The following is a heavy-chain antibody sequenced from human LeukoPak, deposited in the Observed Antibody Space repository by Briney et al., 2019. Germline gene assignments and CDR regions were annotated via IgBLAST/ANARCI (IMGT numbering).Heavy chain of an antibody. Sequence: GGSLRLSCAASGFTFSSYWMHWVRQAPGKGLVWVSRIKSDGSSTNYADSVKGRVTISRDNAENTLYLLMTSLRAEDTAVYYCAKLSGGYTYGLGAYYYYYYMDVWGIGTTVTVSS. CDR2: IKSDGSST. J-gene: IGHJ6*03. V-gene: IGHV3-74*01. D-gene: IGHD5-18*01. CDR1: GFTFSSYW. CDR3: AKLSGGYTYGLGAYYYYYYMDV.